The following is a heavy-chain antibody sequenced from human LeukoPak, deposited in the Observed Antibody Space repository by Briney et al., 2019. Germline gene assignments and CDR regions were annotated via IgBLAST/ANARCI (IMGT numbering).Heavy chain of an antibody. D-gene: IGHD5-12*01. CDR3: AKDMQTWPRFPDY. J-gene: IGHJ4*02. V-gene: IGHV3-23*01. CDR1: GFTFTNNA. Sequence: GGSLRLSCGASGFTFTNNAMSGGGGAPGRGRGGGSGINDNGSTRFYAASVKGRFTSSRDNPKNTLYLQMNGLRVEDTAVYYCAKDMQTWPRFPDYWGQGTLVAVSS. CDR2: INDNGSTR.